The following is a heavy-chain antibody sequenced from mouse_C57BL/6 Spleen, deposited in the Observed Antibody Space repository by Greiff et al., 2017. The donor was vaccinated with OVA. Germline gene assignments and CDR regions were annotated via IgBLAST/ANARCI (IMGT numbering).Heavy chain of an antibody. CDR2: IDPNSGGT. V-gene: IGHV1-72*01. J-gene: IGHJ4*01. CDR3: ARSELTGTRYYAMDY. CDR1: GYTFTSYW. Sequence: VKLQQSGAELVKPGASVKLSCKASGYTFTSYWMPWVKQRPGRGLEWIGRIDPNSGGTKYNEKFKSKATLTVDKPSSTAYMQLSSLTSEDSAVYYCARSELTGTRYYAMDYWGQGTSVTVSS. D-gene: IGHD4-1*01.